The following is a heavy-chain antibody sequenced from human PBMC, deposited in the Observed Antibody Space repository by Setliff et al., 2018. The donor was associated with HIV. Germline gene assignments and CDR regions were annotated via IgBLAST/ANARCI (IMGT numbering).Heavy chain of an antibody. V-gene: IGHV4-38-2*02. CDR1: GYSMTSDYQ. J-gene: IGHJ4*02. Sequence: SETLSLTCTVSGYSMTSDYQWGWIRQPPGKGLEWIGSIYHSGTTYYNPSLKSRVTISVDTSKNQFSLKLISVTAADTAVFYCVRVDFGDYDFDYWGQGTLVTVSS. CDR2: IYHSGTT. CDR3: VRVDFGDYDFDY. D-gene: IGHD4-17*01.